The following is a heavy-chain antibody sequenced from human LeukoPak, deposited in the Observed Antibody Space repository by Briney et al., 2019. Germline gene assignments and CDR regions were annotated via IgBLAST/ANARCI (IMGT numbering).Heavy chain of an antibody. J-gene: IGHJ5*01. D-gene: IGHD2-15*01. V-gene: IGHV3-7*01. CDR1: GFTFSTYW. CDR3: ARGSGGSAADWFDS. CDR2: IKEDGNEK. Sequence: PGGSLRLSCAASGFTFSTYWMNWVRQAPGKGLEWVANIKEDGNEKYNVDSVRGRFTISRDNAKNSLYLQMSSLRAEDTAAYYCARGSGGSAADWFDSWGQGTLVTVAS.